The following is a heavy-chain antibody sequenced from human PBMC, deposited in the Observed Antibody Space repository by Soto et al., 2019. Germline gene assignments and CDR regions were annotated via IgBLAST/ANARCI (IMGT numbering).Heavy chain of an antibody. Sequence: SETLSLTCTVSGGSISSGGYYWSWIRQHPGKGLEWIGYIYYSGSTYYNPSLKSRVTISVDTSKNQFSLKLSSVTAADTAVYYCARIPYDSSGYYTPPAGAFDLWGQGTMVTVSS. V-gene: IGHV4-31*03. J-gene: IGHJ3*01. CDR2: IYYSGST. CDR1: GGSISSGGYY. D-gene: IGHD3-22*01. CDR3: ARIPYDSSGYYTPPAGAFDL.